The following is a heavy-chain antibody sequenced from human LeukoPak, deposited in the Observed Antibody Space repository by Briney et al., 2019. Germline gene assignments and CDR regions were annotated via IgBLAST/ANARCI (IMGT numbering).Heavy chain of an antibody. CDR2: ISSSSRTI. CDR1: GFTFSSYS. D-gene: IGHD4-17*01. J-gene: IGHJ4*02. Sequence: GGSLRLSCAASGFTFSSYSMNWVRQAPGKGLEWVSYISSSSRTIYYAGSVKGRFTISRDNAKNSLYLQMNSLRAEDTAIYYCARQSGTMVTTRFDYWGQGTLVTVSS. CDR3: ARQSGTMVTTRFDY. V-gene: IGHV3-48*01.